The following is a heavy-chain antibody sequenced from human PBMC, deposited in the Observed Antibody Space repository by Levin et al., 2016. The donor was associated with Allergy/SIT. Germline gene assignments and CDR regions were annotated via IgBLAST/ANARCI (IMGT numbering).Heavy chain of an antibody. CDR1: GFTFSSYW. CDR3: ARTSARTFDY. Sequence: GESLKISCAASGFTFSSYWMSWVRQAPGKGLEWVANIKPDGSEKYYVDSVKGRFTISRDNAKNSLYLQMNSLRADDTAVYYCARTSARTFDYWGQGSLVTISS. CDR2: IKPDGSEK. D-gene: IGHD6-6*01. V-gene: IGHV3-7*03. J-gene: IGHJ4*02.